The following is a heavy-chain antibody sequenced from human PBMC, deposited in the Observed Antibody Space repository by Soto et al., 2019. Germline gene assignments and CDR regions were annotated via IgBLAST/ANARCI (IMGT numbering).Heavy chain of an antibody. D-gene: IGHD3-16*02. J-gene: IGHJ4*02. V-gene: IGHV1-3*01. CDR3: ARDSEYYDYVWGSYRYTPPGLDY. CDR2: INAGNGNT. Sequence: QVQLVQSGAEVKKPGASVKVSCKASGYTFTSYAMHWVRQAPGQRLEWMGWINAGNGNTKYSQKFHGRVTITRDTSASTAYMELSSLRSEDTAVYYCARDSEYYDYVWGSYRYTPPGLDYWGQGTLVTVSS. CDR1: GYTFTSYA.